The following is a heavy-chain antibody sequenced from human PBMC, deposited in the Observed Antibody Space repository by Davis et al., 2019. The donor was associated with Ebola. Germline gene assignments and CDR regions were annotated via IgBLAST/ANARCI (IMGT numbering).Heavy chain of an antibody. V-gene: IGHV2-70*01. CDR2: IDCDDHK. CDR1: GFSLSTSGMC. CDR3: ARMVKYFDWLLPHYYYYYGMDV. D-gene: IGHD3-9*01. Sequence: SGPTLVKPTQTLTLTRTFSGFSLSTSGMCVSWIRQPPGKALEWPALIDCDDHKYYSTSLKTRPTISKDTSKNQVVLTMTNMDPVDTATYYCARMVKYFDWLLPHYYYYYGMDVWGKGTTVTVSS. J-gene: IGHJ6*04.